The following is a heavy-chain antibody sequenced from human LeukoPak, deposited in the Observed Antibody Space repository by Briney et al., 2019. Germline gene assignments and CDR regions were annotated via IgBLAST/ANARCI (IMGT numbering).Heavy chain of an antibody. Sequence: GGSLRLSCAASAFTFSNHAMNWVRQAPGKGLEWVSGVSGTGVKTYYADSVKGRFTISRDNSKTTLYLQINSLRADDTAVYYCAKAGGSGSYFYYYIDVWGKGTTVAVSS. V-gene: IGHV3-23*01. J-gene: IGHJ6*03. CDR3: AKAGGSGSYFYYYIDV. CDR1: AFTFSNHA. CDR2: VSGTGVKT. D-gene: IGHD3-10*01.